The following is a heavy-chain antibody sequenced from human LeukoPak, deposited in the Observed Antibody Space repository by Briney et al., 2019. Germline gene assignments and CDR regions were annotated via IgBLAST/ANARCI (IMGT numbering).Heavy chain of an antibody. CDR1: GGPISSGGYY. Sequence: SETLSLTCTVSGGPISSGGYYWSWIRQHPGKGLEWIGYIYYSGSTYYNPSPKSRVTISVDTSKNQFSLKLSSVTAADTAVYYCARVKVVAATRHALDIWGQGIMVTVSS. J-gene: IGHJ3*02. CDR3: ARVKVVAATRHALDI. D-gene: IGHD2-15*01. CDR2: IYYSGST. V-gene: IGHV4-31*03.